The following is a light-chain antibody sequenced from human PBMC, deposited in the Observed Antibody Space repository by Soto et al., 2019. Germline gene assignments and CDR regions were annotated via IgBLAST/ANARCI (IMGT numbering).Light chain of an antibody. J-gene: IGLJ3*02. Sequence: QAVVTQEPSLTVSPGGTVTLTCGSSTGAVTSGHYPYWFQQKPGQAPRTLIYVATNKHSWTPARFSGSLLGGKAALTLSGAQPEDEADYYCLLSFSGANWVFGGGTKVTVL. CDR3: LLSFSGANWV. CDR2: VAT. V-gene: IGLV7-46*01. CDR1: TGAVTSGHY.